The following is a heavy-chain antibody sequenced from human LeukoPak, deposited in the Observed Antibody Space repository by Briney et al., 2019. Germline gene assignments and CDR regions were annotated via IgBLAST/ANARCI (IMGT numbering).Heavy chain of an antibody. CDR1: GFTFSSYG. D-gene: IGHD3-10*01. CDR2: IWYDGGNK. Sequence: AGGSLRLSCAASGFTFSSYGMHWVRQAPGKGLEWVAVIWYDGGNKYYADSVKGRFTISRDNSKNTLYLQMNSLRAEDTAVYYCAKGGWFGELFPLDYWGQGTLVTVSS. CDR3: AKGGWFGELFPLDY. V-gene: IGHV3-33*06. J-gene: IGHJ4*02.